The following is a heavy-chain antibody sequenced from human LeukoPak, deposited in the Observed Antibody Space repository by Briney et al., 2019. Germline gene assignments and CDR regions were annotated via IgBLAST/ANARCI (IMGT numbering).Heavy chain of an antibody. J-gene: IGHJ3*02. Sequence: GGSLRLSCAASGFTFSSYWMHWVRQAPREGLVWVSRINSDGSSTSYADSVKGRFTISRDNAKNTLYLQMNSLRAEDTAVYYCARALGYYYDSSGYYSGTGSAFDIWGQGTMVTVSS. CDR1: GFTFSSYW. V-gene: IGHV3-74*01. CDR3: ARALGYYYDSSGYYSGTGSAFDI. D-gene: IGHD3-22*01. CDR2: INSDGSST.